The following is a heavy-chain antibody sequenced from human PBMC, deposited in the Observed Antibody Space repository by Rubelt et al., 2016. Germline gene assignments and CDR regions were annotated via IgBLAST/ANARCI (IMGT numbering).Heavy chain of an antibody. Sequence: QVQLQESGPGLVKPSETLSLTCTVSGGSISPNYWSWIRQSPGKGLEWIGYIFFNGNSNYNPSLKSRVTISVDTSTNQVSLKLNSEPAADTAVYYCARHGAVLNWFFDLWGRGTLVTVSS. CDR2: IFFNGNS. CDR1: GGSISPNY. J-gene: IGHJ2*01. V-gene: IGHV4-59*08. D-gene: IGHD3-16*01. CDR3: ARHGAVLNWFFDL.